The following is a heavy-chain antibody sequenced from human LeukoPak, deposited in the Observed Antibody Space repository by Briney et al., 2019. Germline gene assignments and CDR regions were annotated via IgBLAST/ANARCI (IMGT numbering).Heavy chain of an antibody. D-gene: IGHD6-13*01. CDR1: GASVSSYY. CDR2: IYYSGST. Sequence: SETLSLTCTVSGASVSSYYWSWIRQPPGKGLEWIGYIYYSGSTNYNPSLKSRITISVDTSKNQFSLRLGSVTAADTAVYFCAMGFWYEEYFQHWGQGSLVIVSS. J-gene: IGHJ1*01. CDR3: AMGFWYEEYFQH. V-gene: IGHV4-59*02.